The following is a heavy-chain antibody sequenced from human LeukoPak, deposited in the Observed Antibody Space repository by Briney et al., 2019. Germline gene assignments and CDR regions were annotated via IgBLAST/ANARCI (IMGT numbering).Heavy chain of an antibody. CDR1: GGSISSYY. D-gene: IGHD4-11*01. CDR3: ARDDYRVFDP. Sequence: SETLSLTCSVSGGSISSYYWSWIRQPPGKGLEWIGYIYYSGSTNYNPSLKSRVTISVDTSKNQFSLKLSSVTAADTAVYYCARDDYRVFDPWGQGTLVTVSS. CDR2: IYYSGST. J-gene: IGHJ5*02. V-gene: IGHV4-59*01.